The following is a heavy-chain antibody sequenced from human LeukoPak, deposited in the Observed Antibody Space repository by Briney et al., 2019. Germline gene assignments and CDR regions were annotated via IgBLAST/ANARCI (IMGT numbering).Heavy chain of an antibody. CDR3: AGDAGWTFGI. D-gene: IGHD1-14*01. CDR1: GFTFSSLW. V-gene: IGHV3-7*01. Sequence: GGSLRLSCEGSGFTFSSLWMSWFRQAPGKGLEWVAIIKQDGSEKYYVDSVKGRFTVSRDNAKKGVYLQMNNLRVDDTAVYYCAGDAGWTFGIWGQGTKVVVSS. CDR2: IKQDGSEK. J-gene: IGHJ3*02.